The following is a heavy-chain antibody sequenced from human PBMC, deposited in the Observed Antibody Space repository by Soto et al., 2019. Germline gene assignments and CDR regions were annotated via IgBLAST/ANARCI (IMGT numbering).Heavy chain of an antibody. CDR2: IIPILGIA. CDR1: GGTFSSYT. Sequence: GASVKVSCKASGGTFSSYTISWVRQAPGQGLEWMGRIIPILGIANYAQKFQGRVTITADKSTSTAYMELSSLRSEDTAVYYCARASYCSGGSCYPLYNWFDPWGQGTLVTVSS. CDR3: ARASYCSGGSCYPLYNWFDP. J-gene: IGHJ5*02. D-gene: IGHD2-15*01. V-gene: IGHV1-69*02.